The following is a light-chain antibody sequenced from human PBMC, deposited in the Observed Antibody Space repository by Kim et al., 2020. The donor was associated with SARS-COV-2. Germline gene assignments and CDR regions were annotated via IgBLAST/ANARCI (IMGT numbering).Light chain of an antibody. CDR3: SVWGGSLL. J-gene: IGLJ2*01. CDR1: TYDIGSNF. V-gene: IGLV1-47*02. CDR2: RNN. Sequence: ELTQPPSASATPGQRVTISCSGGTYDIGSNFVHWYQQFPGMAPKLLIFRNNQRASGVPDRFSGSKSGTSASLAISGVQSEDEADYFCSVWGGSLLFGGGTQLTVL.